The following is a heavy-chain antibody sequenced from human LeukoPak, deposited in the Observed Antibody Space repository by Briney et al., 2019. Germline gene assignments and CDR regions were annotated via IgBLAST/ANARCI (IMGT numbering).Heavy chain of an antibody. V-gene: IGHV3-7*01. D-gene: IGHD5-12*01. Sequence: RSGGSLRLSCAASGFTFSSYWMTWVRQAPGKGLEWVANIKKDGSETYSVDSVKGRFTISRDNAKNSLDLQMNSLRADDTAIYYCARDGGEFSGYDVFDSWGQGTLVTVSS. CDR3: ARDGGEFSGYDVFDS. CDR1: GFTFSSYW. CDR2: IKKDGSET. J-gene: IGHJ4*02.